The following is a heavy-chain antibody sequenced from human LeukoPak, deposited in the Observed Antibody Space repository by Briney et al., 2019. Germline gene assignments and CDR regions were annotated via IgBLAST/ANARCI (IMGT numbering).Heavy chain of an antibody. CDR1: GFTFGDYA. Sequence: PGGSLRLSCTASGFTFGDYAMSWFRQAPGKGLEWVGFIRSKAYGGTTEYAASVKGRFTISRDDSKSIAYLQMNSLKTEDTAVYYCTSPTLAYCGGDCYSSWVGGHWGQGTLVTVSS. V-gene: IGHV3-49*03. CDR3: TSPTLAYCGGDCYSSWVGGH. CDR2: IRSKAYGGTT. D-gene: IGHD2-21*02. J-gene: IGHJ4*02.